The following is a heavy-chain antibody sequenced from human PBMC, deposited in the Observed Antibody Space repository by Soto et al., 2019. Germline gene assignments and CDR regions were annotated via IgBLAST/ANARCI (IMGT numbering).Heavy chain of an antibody. Sequence: QVQLVQSGAEVKKPGASVKVSCKASGYTFTSYYMHWVRQAPGQGLEWMGIINPSGGSTSYAQKLQGRVTMTRDTSTSTVYMELSSLRSEDTAVYYCAREIRGAAAGTHYYYYYGMDVWVQGTTVTVSS. J-gene: IGHJ6*02. CDR3: AREIRGAAAGTHYYYYYGMDV. V-gene: IGHV1-46*04. CDR1: GYTFTSYY. CDR2: INPSGGST. D-gene: IGHD6-13*01.